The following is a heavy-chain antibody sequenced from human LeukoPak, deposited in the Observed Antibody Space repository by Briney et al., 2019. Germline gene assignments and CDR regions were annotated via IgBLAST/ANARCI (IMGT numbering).Heavy chain of an antibody. CDR3: AKDMGCSSTSCLIDY. J-gene: IGHJ4*02. V-gene: IGHV3-43*02. Sequence: QPGGSLRLSCAASGFTFDDYAMHWVRQAPGKGLEWVSLISGDGGSTYYADSVKGRFTISRDNSKNSLYLQMNSLRTEDTALYYCAKDMGCSSTSCLIDYWGQGTRVTVSS. D-gene: IGHD2-2*01. CDR2: ISGDGGST. CDR1: GFTFDDYA.